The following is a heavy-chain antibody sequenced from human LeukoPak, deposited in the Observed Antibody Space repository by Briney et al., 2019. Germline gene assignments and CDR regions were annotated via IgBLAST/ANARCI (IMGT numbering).Heavy chain of an antibody. D-gene: IGHD6-19*01. CDR1: GDSIGSRSSY. CDR3: ARTTREFSSGWKTRGFDY. Sequence: PSETLSLTCTVSGDSIGSRSSYWGWIRQPPGKGLEWIGSMYYSGSTYYNPSLKSRVTISVDTSKNQFYLKLNSVTAADTAVYSCARTTREFSSGWKTRGFDYWGQGTLVTVSS. CDR2: MYYSGST. J-gene: IGHJ4*02. V-gene: IGHV4-39*01.